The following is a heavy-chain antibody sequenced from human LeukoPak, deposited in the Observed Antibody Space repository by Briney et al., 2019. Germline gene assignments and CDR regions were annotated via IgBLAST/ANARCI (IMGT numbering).Heavy chain of an antibody. CDR2: INAGNGNT. Sequence: ASVKVSCKASGYTFTSYAMHWVRQAPGQRLEWMGWINAGNGNTKYSQKFQGRVTITRDTSASTAYMELSSLRSEDTAVYYCARDKWIQLWLRGDYSTGMDVWGKGTTVTVS. J-gene: IGHJ6*04. CDR3: ARDKWIQLWLRGDYSTGMDV. CDR1: GYTFTSYA. V-gene: IGHV1-3*01. D-gene: IGHD5-18*01.